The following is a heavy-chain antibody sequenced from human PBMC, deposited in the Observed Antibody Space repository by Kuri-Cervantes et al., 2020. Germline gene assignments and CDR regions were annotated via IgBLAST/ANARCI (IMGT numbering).Heavy chain of an antibody. CDR2: ISSSGSTI. J-gene: IGHJ6*03. V-gene: IGHV3-11*01. Sequence: GESLKISCAASGFTFSDYYMSWVRQAPGKGLEWVSYISSSGSTIYYADSVKGRFTISRDNAKNSLYLQMNSLRAEDTAVYYCARDVSLGGIMDVWGKGTTVTVSS. CDR3: ARDVSLGGIMDV. CDR1: GFTFSDYY.